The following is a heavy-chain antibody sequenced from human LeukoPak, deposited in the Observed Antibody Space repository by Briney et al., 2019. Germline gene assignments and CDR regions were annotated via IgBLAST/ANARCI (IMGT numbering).Heavy chain of an antibody. V-gene: IGHV3-74*01. CDR3: SRGPWYYMDV. J-gene: IGHJ6*03. Sequence: PGGSLRLSCADSGFTFSRYTMNWVRQAPGKGLEWVARINTDGSSTNYADSVKGRFTISRDNAKNTLYLQMYSLRAEDTAVYYCSRGPWYYMDVWGKGTTVTVSS. CDR2: INTDGSST. CDR1: GFTFSRYT.